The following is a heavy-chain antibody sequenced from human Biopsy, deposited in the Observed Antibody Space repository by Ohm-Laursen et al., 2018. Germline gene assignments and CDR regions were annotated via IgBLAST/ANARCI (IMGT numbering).Heavy chain of an antibody. V-gene: IGHV1-2*02. Sequence: GSSVKVSCKASGYTFTGYYLHWVRQAPGQELEWMGWINPDNGGTIHAQKFQGRVTVTRDTSISTAYVEVTSLRSDDTAVYYCVRSRAGGATWGMDVWGQGTTVTVSS. J-gene: IGHJ6*02. CDR2: INPDNGGT. D-gene: IGHD3-16*01. CDR1: GYTFTGYY. CDR3: VRSRAGGATWGMDV.